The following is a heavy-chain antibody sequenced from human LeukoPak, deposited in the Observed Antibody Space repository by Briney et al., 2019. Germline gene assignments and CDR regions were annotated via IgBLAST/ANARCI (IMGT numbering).Heavy chain of an antibody. J-gene: IGHJ4*02. CDR2: ISNSGGST. CDR3: AKRSCSGGSCNFDY. V-gene: IGHV3-23*01. CDR1: EFTFNSYA. D-gene: IGHD2-15*01. Sequence: SGGSLRLSCAASEFTFNSYAMSWVRQPPGKGLEWVSAISNSGGSTNYADSVKGRFTISRDNSKNTLYLQMNSLRAEDTAVYYCAKRSCSGGSCNFDYWGQGTLVTVSS.